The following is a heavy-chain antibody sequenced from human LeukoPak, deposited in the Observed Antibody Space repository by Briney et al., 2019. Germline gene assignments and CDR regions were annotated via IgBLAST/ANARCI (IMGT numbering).Heavy chain of an antibody. Sequence: GGSLTLFCGACGFTFSSCSMSWVRQSPGKGVEWVLAISGSGCRTYYVDSVKGRFTISRDNSKNTLYQQMTSLRAEDTAVYYCAKDYLEYYYGSGSLSAFDIWGQGTMATVSS. CDR3: AKDYLEYYYGSGSLSAFDI. CDR2: ISGSGCRT. J-gene: IGHJ3*02. V-gene: IGHV3-23*01. CDR1: GFTFSSCS. D-gene: IGHD3-10*01.